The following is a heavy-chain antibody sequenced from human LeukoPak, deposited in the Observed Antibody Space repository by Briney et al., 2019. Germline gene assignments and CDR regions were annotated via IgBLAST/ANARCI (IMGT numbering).Heavy chain of an antibody. Sequence: SETLSLTCAVHGGSFCGYYWSWIRQPPGKGLEWIGEINHCGSTNYNPSLKSRVTISVDTSKNQFSLKLSSVTAADTAVYYCASGTGNYYDSSIPRDYWGQGTLVTVSS. J-gene: IGHJ4*02. D-gene: IGHD3-22*01. CDR3: ASGTGNYYDSSIPRDY. V-gene: IGHV4-34*01. CDR2: INHCGST. CDR1: GGSFCGYY.